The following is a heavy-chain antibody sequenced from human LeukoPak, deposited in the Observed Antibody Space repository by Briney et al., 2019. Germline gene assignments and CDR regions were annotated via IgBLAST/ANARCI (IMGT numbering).Heavy chain of an antibody. CDR2: ISWNSGSI. CDR1: GFTFDDYA. D-gene: IGHD3-22*01. V-gene: IGHV3-9*01. CDR3: AKDISGYWSAFDY. J-gene: IGHJ4*02. Sequence: PGRSLRLSCAASGFTFDDYAMHWVRQAPGKGLVWVSGISWNSGSIGYADSVKGRFTISRDNAKNSLYLQMNSLRAEDTALYYCAKDISGYWSAFDYWGQGTLVTVSS.